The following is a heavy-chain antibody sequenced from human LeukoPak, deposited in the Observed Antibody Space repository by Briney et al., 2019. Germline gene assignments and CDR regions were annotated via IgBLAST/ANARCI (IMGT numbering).Heavy chain of an antibody. V-gene: IGHV3-74*01. CDR1: GFTFSTYW. Sequence: GGSLRLSCAASGFTFSTYWMHWVRQAPGKGLAWVSRITSDGRTTTYADSVKGRFTISRDNAKNTLFLQMNSLRAEDTAVYYCVRDRELHYWGQGILVTVSS. D-gene: IGHD1-26*01. CDR2: ITSDGRTT. J-gene: IGHJ4*02. CDR3: VRDRELHY.